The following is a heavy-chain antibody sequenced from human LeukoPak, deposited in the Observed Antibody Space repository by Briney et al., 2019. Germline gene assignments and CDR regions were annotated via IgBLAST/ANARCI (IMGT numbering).Heavy chain of an antibody. CDR1: GFTFKNFA. Sequence: AGGSLRLSCSASGFTFKNFAMHWVRQIPGRGLEYVSAITTTGDGTYYAESVKGRFIISRDNSKNTLYLQMSSLKAEDTAVYYCVKRGYASGWPFFDYWGQGTLVTVSS. J-gene: IGHJ4*02. CDR3: VKRGYASGWPFFDY. V-gene: IGHV3-64D*06. CDR2: ITTTGDGT. D-gene: IGHD6-19*01.